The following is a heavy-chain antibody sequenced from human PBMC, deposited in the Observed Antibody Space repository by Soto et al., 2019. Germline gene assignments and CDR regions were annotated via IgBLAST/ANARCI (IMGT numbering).Heavy chain of an antibody. J-gene: IGHJ6*03. CDR1: GFTFSSYA. V-gene: IGHV3-23*01. D-gene: IGHD2-15*01. CDR2: ISGSGGST. CDR3: AKGVRYWGDIVVVVAANYYMDV. Sequence: GGSLRLSCAASGFTFSSYAMSWVRQAPGKGLEWVSAISGSGGSTYYADSVKGRFTISRDNSKNTLYLQMNSLRAEDTAVYYCAKGVRYWGDIVVVVAANYYMDVWAKGPRSPSP.